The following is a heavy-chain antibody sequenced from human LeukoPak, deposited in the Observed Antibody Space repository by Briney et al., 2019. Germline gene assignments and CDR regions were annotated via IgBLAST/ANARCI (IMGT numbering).Heavy chain of an antibody. CDR2: ISHTGIA. Sequence: SETLSLTCAVYGGSLSGYHWSWIRQSPGKGLEWIGEISHTGIASYNPSIKSRVAISVDASKNQFSLRMDSVTAADRAVYYCARLSFLSFSYDSTGHAIFFFDYWGRGTLVTVSS. CDR1: GGSLSGYH. V-gene: IGHV4-34*01. J-gene: IGHJ4*02. D-gene: IGHD3-22*01. CDR3: ARLSFLSFSYDSTGHAIFFFDY.